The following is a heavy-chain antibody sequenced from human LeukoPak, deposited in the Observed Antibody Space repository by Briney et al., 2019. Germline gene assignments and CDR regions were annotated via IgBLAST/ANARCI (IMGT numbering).Heavy chain of an antibody. Sequence: GGSLRLSCAASGFTFSSYGMHWVRQAPGKGLEWVAFIRYDGSNKYYADSVKGRFTISRDNSKSTLYLQMNSLRAEDTAVYYCAKDHYYGSGSYNPTTYYFDYWGQGTLVTVSS. V-gene: IGHV3-30*02. CDR2: IRYDGSNK. CDR1: GFTFSSYG. J-gene: IGHJ4*02. CDR3: AKDHYYGSGSYNPTTYYFDY. D-gene: IGHD3-10*01.